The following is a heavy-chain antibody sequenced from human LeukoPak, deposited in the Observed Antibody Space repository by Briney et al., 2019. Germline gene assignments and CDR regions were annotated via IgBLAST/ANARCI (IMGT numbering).Heavy chain of an antibody. D-gene: IGHD2-2*01. CDR3: ARPSSTSWKYQFDY. V-gene: IGHV1-69*13. Sequence: VAPVKVSCKASGYTFTSYTISWVRQAPGQGLEWMGGIIPIFGTANYAQKFQGRVTITADESTSTAYMELSSLTSEDTAVYYCARPSSTSWKYQFDYWGQGTLVTVSS. CDR2: IIPIFGTA. J-gene: IGHJ4*02. CDR1: GYTFTSYT.